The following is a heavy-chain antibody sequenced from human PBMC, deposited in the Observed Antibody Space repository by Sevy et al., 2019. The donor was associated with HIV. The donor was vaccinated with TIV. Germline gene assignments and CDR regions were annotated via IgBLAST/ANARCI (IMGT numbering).Heavy chain of an antibody. CDR2: VREVGGEK. CDR1: GFTFSTHG. V-gene: IGHV3-7*03. CDR3: AKDVY. Sequence: GGSLRLSCAASGFTFSTHGMSWVRQAPGKGLEWVANVREVGGEKYYVDSVKGRFTISRDKAKNSLFLQMNSLRAEDTAVYYCAKDVYWGQGTLVTVSS. J-gene: IGHJ4*02.